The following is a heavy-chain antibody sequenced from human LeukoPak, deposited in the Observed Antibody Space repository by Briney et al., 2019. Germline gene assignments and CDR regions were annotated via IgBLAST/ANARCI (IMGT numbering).Heavy chain of an antibody. D-gene: IGHD1-26*01. CDR1: GFTFSSYS. Sequence: GGSLRLSCAASGFTFSSYSMNWVRQAPGKGLEWVSSISSSSSYIYYADSVKGRFTISRDNAKNSLYLQMNSLRAEDTAVYYCAKNGIVGAEGKYNWFDPWGQGTLVTVSS. J-gene: IGHJ5*02. CDR3: AKNGIVGAEGKYNWFDP. V-gene: IGHV3-21*01. CDR2: ISSSSSYI.